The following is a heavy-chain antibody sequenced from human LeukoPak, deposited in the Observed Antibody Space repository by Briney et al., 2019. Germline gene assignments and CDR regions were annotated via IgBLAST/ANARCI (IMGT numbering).Heavy chain of an antibody. CDR1: GFTFSSYS. Sequence: GGSLRLSCAASGFTFSSYSMNWVRQAPGKGLEWVSSISSSSSYIYYADSVKGRFTISRDNAKNSLYLQMNSLRAEDTAVYYGAKEIGGLGDPSFDNGGQEPWSPSPQ. D-gene: IGHD3-16*01. CDR2: ISSSSSYI. CDR3: AKEIGGLGDPSFDN. V-gene: IGHV3-21*01. J-gene: IGHJ4*01.